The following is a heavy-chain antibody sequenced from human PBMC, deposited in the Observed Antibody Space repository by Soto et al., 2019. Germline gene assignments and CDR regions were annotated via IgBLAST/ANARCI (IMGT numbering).Heavy chain of an antibody. J-gene: IGHJ6*03. V-gene: IGHV4-59*08. CDR3: ARLYYDFWSGYYNYYYMDV. CDR1: GGSISSYY. CDR2: IYYSGST. D-gene: IGHD3-3*01. Sequence: SETLSLTCTVSGGSISSYYWSWIRQPPGKGLEWIGYIYYSGSTNYNPSLKSRVTISVDTSKNQFSLKLSSVTAADTAVYYCARLYYDFWSGYYNYYYMDVWGKGTTVTVSS.